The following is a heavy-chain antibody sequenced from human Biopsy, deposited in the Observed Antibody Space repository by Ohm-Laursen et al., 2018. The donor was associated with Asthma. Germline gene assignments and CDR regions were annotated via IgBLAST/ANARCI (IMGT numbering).Heavy chain of an antibody. Sequence: ASVKVSCKASGYTFNSAGITWVRQAPGQGLEWMGWISVYNGNTKVAQKLQDRVTVITDTSTSTAYMELRSLRSDDTAVYFCARAVDYSHYYGIDVWGQGTTVTVS. CDR1: GYTFNSAG. CDR3: ARAVDYSHYYGIDV. CDR2: ISVYNGNT. V-gene: IGHV1-18*01. D-gene: IGHD3-10*01. J-gene: IGHJ6*02.